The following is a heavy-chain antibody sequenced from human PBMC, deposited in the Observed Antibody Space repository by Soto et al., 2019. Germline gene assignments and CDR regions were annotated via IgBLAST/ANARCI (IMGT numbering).Heavy chain of an antibody. D-gene: IGHD3-10*01. CDR3: ASLKDYYGSGSHIYFDY. V-gene: IGHV4-39*01. Sequence: SETLSLTCTVSGGSISSSSYYWGWIRQPPGKGLEWIGSIYYSGSTYYNPSLKSRVTISVDTSKDQFSLKLSSVTAADTAVYYCASLKDYYGSGSHIYFDYWGQGTLVTVSS. CDR1: GGSISSSSYY. CDR2: IYYSGST. J-gene: IGHJ4*02.